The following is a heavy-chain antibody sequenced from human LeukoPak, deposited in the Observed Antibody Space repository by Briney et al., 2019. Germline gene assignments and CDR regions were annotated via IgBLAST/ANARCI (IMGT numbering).Heavy chain of an antibody. CDR3: ARDRRAVTDVFDY. D-gene: IGHD6-19*01. V-gene: IGHV3-11*04. J-gene: IGHJ4*02. CDR2: IRSSGTTI. Sequence: KPGGSLRLSCVASGFTFSDYYMSWIRQAPGKGLEWVSYIRSSGTTIHYADSVKGRFTISRDKAKNSLYLQMNSLRAEDTAVYYCARDRRAVTDVFDYWGQGTLVTVSS. CDR1: GFTFSDYY.